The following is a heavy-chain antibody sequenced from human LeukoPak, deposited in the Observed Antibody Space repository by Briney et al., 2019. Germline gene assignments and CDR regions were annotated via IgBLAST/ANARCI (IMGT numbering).Heavy chain of an antibody. Sequence: PGGSLRLSCVASGFTFSSYWMHWVRQAPGKGLVWVSRVTSDGSTTTYADSVKGRFTISRDNAKNTLFLQMNSLLAEDTAVYYCASARSPTRGSPGDYWGQGTLVTVSS. V-gene: IGHV3-74*01. CDR3: ASARSPTRGSPGDY. J-gene: IGHJ4*02. CDR1: GFTFSSYW. CDR2: VTSDGSTT.